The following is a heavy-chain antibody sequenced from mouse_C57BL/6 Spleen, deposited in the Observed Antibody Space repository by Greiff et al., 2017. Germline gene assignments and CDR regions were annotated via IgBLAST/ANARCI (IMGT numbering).Heavy chain of an antibody. Sequence: DVKLVESGGGLVQPGGSLKLSCAASGFTFSDYYMYWVRQTPEKRLEWVAYISNGGGSTYYPDTVKGRFTISRDNAKNTLYLQMSRLKSEDTAMYYCARESSGFAYWGQGTLVTVSA. CDR1: GFTFSDYY. CDR3: ARESSGFAY. J-gene: IGHJ3*01. D-gene: IGHD1-1*01. CDR2: ISNGGGST. V-gene: IGHV5-12*01.